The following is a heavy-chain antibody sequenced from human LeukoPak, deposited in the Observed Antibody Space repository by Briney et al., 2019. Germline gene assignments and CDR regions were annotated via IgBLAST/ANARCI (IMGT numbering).Heavy chain of an antibody. CDR2: INPNSGGT. V-gene: IGHV1-2*02. D-gene: IGHD4-17*01. J-gene: IGHJ4*02. Sequence: ASVKVSCKASGYTFTGYYMHWVRQAPGQGLEWMGWINPNSGGTNYAQKFQGRVTMTRDTSISTAYMELSRLRSDDTAVYYRARDYYGDYIADYWGQGTLVTVSS. CDR3: ARDYYGDYIADY. CDR1: GYTFTGYY.